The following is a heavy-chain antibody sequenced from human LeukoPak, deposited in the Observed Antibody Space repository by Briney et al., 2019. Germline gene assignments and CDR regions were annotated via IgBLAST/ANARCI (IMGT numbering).Heavy chain of an antibody. CDR1: GFTFSDYY. Sequence: PGGSLRLSCAASGFTFSDYYMIWIRQAPGKGLEWVSAISGSGGSTYYADSVKGRFTISRDNSKNTLYLQMNSLRAEDTAVYYCANSEETYYYDSSGPEYFQHWGQGTLVTVSS. D-gene: IGHD3-22*01. J-gene: IGHJ1*01. V-gene: IGHV3-23*01. CDR2: ISGSGGST. CDR3: ANSEETYYYDSSGPEYFQH.